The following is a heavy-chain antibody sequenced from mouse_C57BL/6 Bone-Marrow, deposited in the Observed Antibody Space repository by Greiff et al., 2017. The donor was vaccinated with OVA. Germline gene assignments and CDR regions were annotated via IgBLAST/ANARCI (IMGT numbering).Heavy chain of an antibody. CDR2: ISDGGSYT. J-gene: IGHJ2*01. V-gene: IGHV5-4*01. Sequence: EVQLQESGGGLVKPGGSLKLSCAASGFTFSSYAMSWVRQTPEKRLEWVATISDGGSYTYYPDNVKGRFTISRDNAKNNLYLQMSHLKSEDTAMYYCARLVRRYFYYWGQGATLSVSS. D-gene: IGHD2-1*01. CDR3: ARLVRRYFYY. CDR1: GFTFSSYA.